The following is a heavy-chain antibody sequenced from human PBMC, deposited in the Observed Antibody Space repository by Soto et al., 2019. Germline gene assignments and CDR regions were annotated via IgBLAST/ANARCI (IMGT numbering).Heavy chain of an antibody. CDR3: AKDDVLLWFGESPYWFDP. CDR1: GFTFSSYG. CDR2: ISYDGSNK. D-gene: IGHD3-10*01. J-gene: IGHJ5*02. V-gene: IGHV3-30*18. Sequence: GGSLRLSCAASGFTFSSYGMQWVRQAPGKGVEWVAVISYDGSNKYYADSVKGRFTISRDNSKNTLYLQMNSLRAEDTAVYYCAKDDVLLWFGESPYWFDPWGQGTLVTVSS.